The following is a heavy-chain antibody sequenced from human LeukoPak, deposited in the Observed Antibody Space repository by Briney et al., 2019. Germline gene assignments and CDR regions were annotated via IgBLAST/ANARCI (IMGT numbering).Heavy chain of an antibody. Sequence: ASVKVSCKASGGTFSSYAISWVRQAPGQGLEWMGGIIPIFGTANYAQKFQGRVTITADESTSTAYMELSSLRSEDTAVYYCASSGYCSGGSCRQFDYWGQGTLVTVSS. J-gene: IGHJ4*02. V-gene: IGHV1-69*13. D-gene: IGHD2-15*01. CDR3: ASSGYCSGGSCRQFDY. CDR1: GGTFSSYA. CDR2: IIPIFGTA.